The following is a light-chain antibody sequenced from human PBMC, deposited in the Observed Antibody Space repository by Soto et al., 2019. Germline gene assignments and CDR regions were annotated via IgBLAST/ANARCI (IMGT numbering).Light chain of an antibody. CDR2: GVT. CDR3: SSFTSNRIYV. J-gene: IGLJ1*01. Sequence: QSVLTQPTSVSGSPGQSITISCTGNHNDIGTYDYVSWYQQLPGRAPRLLIYGVTTRPSGISDRFSASKSGLTASLTISGLQPEDEADYYCSSFTSNRIYVFGPGTKVTVL. V-gene: IGLV2-14*03. CDR1: HNDIGTYDY.